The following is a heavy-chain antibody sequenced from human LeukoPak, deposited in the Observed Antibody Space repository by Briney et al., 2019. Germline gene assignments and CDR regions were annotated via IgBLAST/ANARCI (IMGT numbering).Heavy chain of an antibody. V-gene: IGHV4-30-4*08. CDR1: GGSISSGDYY. Sequence: SQTLSLTCTVSGGSISSGDYYWSWIRQPPGKGLEWIGYIYYSGSTYYNPSLKSRVTISVDTSKNQFSLKLSSVTAADTAVYYCARGAGSSGYPEYYFDYRGQGTLVTVSS. CDR2: IYYSGST. J-gene: IGHJ4*02. D-gene: IGHD3-22*01. CDR3: ARGAGSSGYPEYYFDY.